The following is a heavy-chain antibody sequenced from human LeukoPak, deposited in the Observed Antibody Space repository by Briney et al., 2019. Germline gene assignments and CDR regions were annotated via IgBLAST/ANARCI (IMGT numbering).Heavy chain of an antibody. Sequence: SETLSLTCAVYGGSFSGYYWSWIRQPPGKGLEWIGEINHSGSTNYNPSLKSRVTISVDTSKNQFSLKLSSVTAADTAVYYCARDGPSYSSSWYTVFDIWGQGTMVTVSS. V-gene: IGHV4-34*01. CDR2: INHSGST. J-gene: IGHJ3*02. CDR3: ARDGPSYSSSWYTVFDI. D-gene: IGHD6-13*01. CDR1: GGSFSGYY.